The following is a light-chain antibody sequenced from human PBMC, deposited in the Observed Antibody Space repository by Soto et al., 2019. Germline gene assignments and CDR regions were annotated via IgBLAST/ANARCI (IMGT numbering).Light chain of an antibody. CDR3: QQYNTWHPKMA. V-gene: IGKV3-15*01. CDR2: GAS. J-gene: IGKJ1*01. Sequence: VVTQSPATLSVFPGETATLSCRASQSVSSDLAWYQQRPGQAPRLLIYGASTRATGIPARFRGSGSGTEVRLTISSLQSEDFATYDCQQYNTWHPKMAFGRGTKVEIK. CDR1: QSVSSD.